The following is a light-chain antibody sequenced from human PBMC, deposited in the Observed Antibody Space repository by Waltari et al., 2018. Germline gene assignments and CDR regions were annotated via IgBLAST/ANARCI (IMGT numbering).Light chain of an antibody. J-gene: IGKJ2*01. CDR1: QGIRND. V-gene: IGKV1-6*01. CDR2: AAS. Sequence: AIQMTQSPSSLSASVGDRVTITCRASQGIRNDLGWYQQKPGKAPKLLIYAASRLQSGVPSRFSGSGSATDFTLTISSRQPEDFATYYCLQDYNYPRTFGQGTKLEIK. CDR3: LQDYNYPRT.